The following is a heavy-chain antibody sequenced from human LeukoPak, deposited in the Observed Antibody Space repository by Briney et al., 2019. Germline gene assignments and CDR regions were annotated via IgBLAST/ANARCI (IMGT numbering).Heavy chain of an antibody. V-gene: IGHV1-46*01. CDR3: ARVSSGGSGKKSPYYFDY. CDR2: INPSGGST. D-gene: IGHD3-10*01. J-gene: IGHJ4*02. Sequence: ASVKVSCKASGYTFTSYYMHWARQAPGQGLEWMGIINPSGGSTSYAQKFQGRVTMTRDTSTSTVYMELSSLRSEDTAVYYCARVSSGGSGKKSPYYFDYWGQGTLVTVSS. CDR1: GYTFTSYY.